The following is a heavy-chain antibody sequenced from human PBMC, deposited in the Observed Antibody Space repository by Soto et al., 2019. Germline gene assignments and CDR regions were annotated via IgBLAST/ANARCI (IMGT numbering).Heavy chain of an antibody. CDR1: GGTFSSYA. D-gene: IGHD6-13*01. CDR3: ARGGSGGYSSSWYYYGMDV. V-gene: IGHV1-69*01. Sequence: QVQLVQSGAEVKKPGSSVKVSCKASGGTFSSYAISWVRQAPGQGLEWMGGIIPIFGTGNYAQKFQGRVTITAGERTSTAYMELSSLRSEDTAVYYCARGGSGGYSSSWYYYGMDVWGQGTTVTVSS. J-gene: IGHJ6*02. CDR2: IIPIFGTG.